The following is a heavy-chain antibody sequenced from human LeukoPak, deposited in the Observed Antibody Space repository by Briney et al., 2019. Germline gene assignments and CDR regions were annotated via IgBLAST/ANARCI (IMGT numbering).Heavy chain of an antibody. V-gene: IGHV4-4*07. D-gene: IGHD5-24*01. CDR3: AREGRRDGSIVPGYYFDY. CDR1: GGSISRYY. Sequence: SETLSLTCTVSGGSISRYYWSWIRQPAGKGLEWIGRIYTSGSTNYNPSLKSRVTMSVDTSKNQFSLRLSSVTAADTAVYYCAREGRRDGSIVPGYYFDYWGQGTLVTVSS. J-gene: IGHJ4*02. CDR2: IYTSGST.